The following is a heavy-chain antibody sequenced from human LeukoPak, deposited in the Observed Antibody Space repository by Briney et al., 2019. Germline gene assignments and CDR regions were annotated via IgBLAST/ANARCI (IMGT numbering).Heavy chain of an antibody. J-gene: IGHJ4*02. V-gene: IGHV3-23*01. CDR1: GFTFSSYA. Sequence: GGALRLSCAASGFTFSSYAMSGVRQAPGKGLEWVSAISGSGGSTYYADSMKGRFTISRDNSRNTLYLQMNSLRAEDTAVYYCAKDPAIQLWTNYYFDYWGQGTLVTVSS. D-gene: IGHD5-18*01. CDR2: ISGSGGST. CDR3: AKDPAIQLWTNYYFDY.